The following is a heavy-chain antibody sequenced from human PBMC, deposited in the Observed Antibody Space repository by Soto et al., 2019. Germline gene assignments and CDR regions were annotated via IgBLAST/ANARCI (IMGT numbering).Heavy chain of an antibody. V-gene: IGHV3-23*01. D-gene: IGHD1-7*01. J-gene: IGHJ4*02. CDR1: GFIFSNYA. Sequence: EVQLLDSGGGLVQPGESLRLSCAASGFIFSNYAMNWVRQAPGQGLEWVSTIGANGGPTYYADTVKGRFTISRDNSRDTLHLQMNSLRPEYTAVYYCAKRPLALRVFDDWGQGTLVTVSS. CDR3: AKRPLALRVFDD. CDR2: IGANGGPT.